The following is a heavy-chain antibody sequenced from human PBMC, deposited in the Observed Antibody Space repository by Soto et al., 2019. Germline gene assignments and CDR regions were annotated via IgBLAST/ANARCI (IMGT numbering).Heavy chain of an antibody. Sequence: GESLKISCKGSGYTFTSNWIGWVRQMPGKGLEWMGIIYPGASDTRYSPSFQGQVIISADKSISTAYLQWSSLKASDTAMYYCASQGIIATAPDYWGLGTLVTVSS. D-gene: IGHD6-13*01. CDR3: ASQGIIATAPDY. V-gene: IGHV5-51*01. CDR2: IYPGASDT. J-gene: IGHJ4*02. CDR1: GYTFTSNW.